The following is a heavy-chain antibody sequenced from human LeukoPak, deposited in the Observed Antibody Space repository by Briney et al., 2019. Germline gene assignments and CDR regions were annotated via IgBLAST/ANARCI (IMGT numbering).Heavy chain of an antibody. CDR1: GGSISSYY. CDR2: IYYSGST. D-gene: IGHD2-15*01. J-gene: IGHJ4*02. Sequence: SETLSLTCTVSGGSISSYYWSWIWQPPGKGLEWIGYIYYSGSTNYNPSLKSRVTISVDTSKNQFSLKLSSVTAADTAVYYCARTYCSGGSCYSLDYWGQGTLVTVSS. V-gene: IGHV4-59*01. CDR3: ARTYCSGGSCYSLDY.